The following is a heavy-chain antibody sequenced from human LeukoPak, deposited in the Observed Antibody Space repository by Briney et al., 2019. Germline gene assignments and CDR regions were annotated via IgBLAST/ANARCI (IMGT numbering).Heavy chain of an antibody. V-gene: IGHV1-69*13. CDR3: ARDTPGDLHAFDI. CDR2: IIPMFGTA. CDR1: GGPFSNSA. Sequence: SVKVSCKASGGPFSNSAISWVRQAPGQGLQWMGGIIPMFGTANYTQKFQGRVTVTADESTSTSYMELSSLRSDDTAFYYCARDTPGDLHAFDIWGQGTMVTVSS. D-gene: IGHD7-27*01. J-gene: IGHJ3*02.